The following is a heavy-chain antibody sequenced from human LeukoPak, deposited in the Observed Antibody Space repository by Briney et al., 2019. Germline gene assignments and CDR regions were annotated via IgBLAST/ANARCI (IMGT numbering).Heavy chain of an antibody. V-gene: IGHV4-59*01. D-gene: IGHD6-19*01. CDR3: ARGIAVAGAEYFQH. J-gene: IGHJ1*01. CDR2: IYYSGST. CDR1: GGSISSYY. Sequence: SETLSLTCTVSGGSISSYYWSWIRQPPGKGLEWIGYIYYSGSTNYNPSLKSRVTISVDTSKNQFSLKLSSVTAADTAVYYCARGIAVAGAEYFQHWGQGTLVTVSS.